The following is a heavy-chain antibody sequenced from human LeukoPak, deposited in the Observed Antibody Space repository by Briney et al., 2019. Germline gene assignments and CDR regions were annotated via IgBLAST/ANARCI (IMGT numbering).Heavy chain of an antibody. CDR1: GYTFTGYY. Sequence: ASVKVSCKASGYTFTGYYMRWVRQAPGQGLEWMGWINPNSGGTNYAQKFQGRVTMTRDTSISTAYMELSRLRSDDTAVYYCARGRWRVVDQYYYYYGMDVWGQGTTVTVSS. D-gene: IGHD3-22*01. CDR2: INPNSGGT. CDR3: ARGRWRVVDQYYYYYGMDV. V-gene: IGHV1-2*02. J-gene: IGHJ6*02.